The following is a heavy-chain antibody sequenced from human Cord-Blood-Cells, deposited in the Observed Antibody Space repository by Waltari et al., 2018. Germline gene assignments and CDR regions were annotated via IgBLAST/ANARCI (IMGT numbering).Heavy chain of an antibody. CDR3: ARVGVAAPRGWFDP. V-gene: IGHV3-53*01. CDR2: IYSGGST. CDR1: GFTVSSNY. J-gene: IGHJ5*02. Sequence: EVQLVESGGGLIQPGGSLRLSCAASGFTVSSNYMSWVRQAPGKGLEWVSVIYSGGSTYDADSGKGRFTISRDNSKNTLYLQMNSLRAEDTAVYYCARVGVAAPRGWFDPWGQGTLVTVSS. D-gene: IGHD6-19*01.